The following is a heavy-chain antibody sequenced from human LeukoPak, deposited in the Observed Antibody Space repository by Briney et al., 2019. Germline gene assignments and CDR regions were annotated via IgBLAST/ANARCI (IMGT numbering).Heavy chain of an antibody. J-gene: IGHJ3*02. CDR1: GFTFSSYG. CDR2: IWYDGSNK. Sequence: GGSLRLSCAASGFTFSSYGMHWVRQAPGKGLEWVAVIWYDGSNKYYADSVKGRFTISRDNSKNTLYLQMNSLRAEDTAVYYCAKPRIAWLVFDAFDIWGQGTMVTVSS. V-gene: IGHV3-30*02. CDR3: AKPRIAWLVFDAFDI. D-gene: IGHD6-19*01.